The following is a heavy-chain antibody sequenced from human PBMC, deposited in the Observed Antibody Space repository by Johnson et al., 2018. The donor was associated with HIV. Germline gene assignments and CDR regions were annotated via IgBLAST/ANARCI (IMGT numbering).Heavy chain of an antibody. D-gene: IGHD4-23*01. J-gene: IGHJ3*02. V-gene: IGHV3-15*05. CDR2: IKSKTDGGTT. CDR3: ARDNGGAFDI. CDR1: GFTFSNAW. Sequence: MQLVESGGGLVKPGGSLRLSCAASGFTFSNAWMSWVRQAPGKGLEWVGRIKSKTDGGTTDYAAPVKGRFTISRDNAKSTLYLQMNSLRAEDTAVYYCARDNGGAFDIWGPGTMVTVSS.